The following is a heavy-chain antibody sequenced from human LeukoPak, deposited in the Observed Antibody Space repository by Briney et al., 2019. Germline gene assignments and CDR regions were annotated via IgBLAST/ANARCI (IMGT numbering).Heavy chain of an antibody. CDR2: ISDSAVYI. Sequence: GGSLRLSCAASGFTFSTSPMTWVRQAPGKGLEWVSAISDSAVYIYYADSVKGRFTISRDNSKNTPYLQMNRLRAEDTAVYYCAAAYFGVDQYYYGMDVWGQGTTVTVSS. CDR1: GFTFSTSP. CDR3: AAAYFGVDQYYYGMDV. J-gene: IGHJ6*02. D-gene: IGHD3-3*01. V-gene: IGHV3-23*01.